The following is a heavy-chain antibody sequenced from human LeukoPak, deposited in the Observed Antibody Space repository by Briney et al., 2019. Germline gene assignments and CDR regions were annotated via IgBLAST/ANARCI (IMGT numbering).Heavy chain of an antibody. CDR1: GYNLTNYG. V-gene: IGHV1-18*01. Sequence: ASVKVSCKASGYNLTNYGINWVRQAPGQGLEWMGWISAYIGNTIHAQKFQGRVTMTTDISTSTAYMELRSLGSDDTAVYYCARELKTAVSVYYFDYWGREPWSPSPQ. J-gene: IGHJ4*02. CDR2: ISAYIGNT. CDR3: ARELKTAVSVYYFDY. D-gene: IGHD6-19*01.